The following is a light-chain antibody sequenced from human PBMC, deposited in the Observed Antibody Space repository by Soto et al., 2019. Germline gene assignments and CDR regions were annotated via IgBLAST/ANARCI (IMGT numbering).Light chain of an antibody. J-gene: IGLJ2*01. CDR3: SSYTSSSIVV. CDR1: SSDVGGYNY. V-gene: IGLV2-14*01. Sequence: QSALTQPASVSGSPGQSITISCTGTSSDVGGYNYVSWYQQHPGKAPKLMIYDVSNRSSGVSNRFSGSKSGNTASLTISGLQAEDEDDYYCSSYTSSSIVVFGGGTKLTVV. CDR2: DVS.